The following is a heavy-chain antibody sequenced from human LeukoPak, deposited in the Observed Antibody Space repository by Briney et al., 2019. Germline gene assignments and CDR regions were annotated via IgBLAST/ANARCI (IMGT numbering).Heavy chain of an antibody. CDR3: AKDGGSGSYDYYYGMDV. CDR2: ISWNSGSI. J-gene: IGHJ6*02. CDR1: GFAFDDYA. Sequence: GGFLRLSCAASGFAFDDYAMHWVRQAPGKGLEWVSGISWNSGSIGYADSVKGRFTISRDNAKNSLYLQMNSLRAEDTALYYCAKDGGSGSYDYYYGMDVWGQGTTVTVSS. D-gene: IGHD3-10*01. V-gene: IGHV3-9*01.